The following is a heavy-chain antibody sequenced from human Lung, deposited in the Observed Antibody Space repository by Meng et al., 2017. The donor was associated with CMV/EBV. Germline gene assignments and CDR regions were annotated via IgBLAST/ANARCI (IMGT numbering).Heavy chain of an antibody. CDR3: ARMGGGYVALDI. D-gene: IGHD4-23*01. Sequence: CVGSDFTFRVYSITWVRQAPGKGLEWLSSISRGSEYIHYADSVKGRFTISRDNAKDSVFLQMNSLRAEDTAIYYCARMGGGYVALDIWGQGTMVTVSS. CDR2: ISRGSEYI. CDR1: DFTFRVYS. V-gene: IGHV3-21*01. J-gene: IGHJ3*02.